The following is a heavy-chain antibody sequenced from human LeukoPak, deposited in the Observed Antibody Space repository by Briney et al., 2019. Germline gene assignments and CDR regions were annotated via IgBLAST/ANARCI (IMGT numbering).Heavy chain of an antibody. CDR3: ARDTSVVSRAPAAIFDP. J-gene: IGHJ5*02. CDR2: INPSGGST. D-gene: IGHD2-2*01. CDR1: GYTFTSYY. Sequence: GASVKVSCKASGYTFTSYYMHWVRQTPGQGLEWMGIINPSGGSTSYAQKFQGRVTMTRDTSTSTVYMERSILRSEDTAVYYCARDTSVVSRAPAAIFDPWGQGTLVTVSS. V-gene: IGHV1-46*01.